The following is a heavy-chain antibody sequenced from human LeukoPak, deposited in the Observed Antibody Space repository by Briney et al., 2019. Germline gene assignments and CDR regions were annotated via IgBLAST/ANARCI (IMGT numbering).Heavy chain of an antibody. V-gene: IGHV4-38-2*02. CDR3: ASANWGLGVFDY. D-gene: IGHD7-27*01. CDR2: IYHGETT. CDR1: GYSITTGHY. Sequence: SETLSLTCTVSGYSITTGHYWGWIRQPPGRGLEWIGSIYHGETTYYNPSLKSRVTISVDTSKNQFSLKLSSVTAADTAVYYCASANWGLGVFDYWGQGTLVTVSS. J-gene: IGHJ4*02.